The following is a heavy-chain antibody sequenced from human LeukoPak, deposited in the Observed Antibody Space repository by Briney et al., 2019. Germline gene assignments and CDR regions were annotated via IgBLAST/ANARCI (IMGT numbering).Heavy chain of an antibody. CDR1: GGSISSGSHY. CDR3: ASHSGGNSEVFDY. J-gene: IGHJ4*02. Sequence: PSETLSLTCTVSGGSISSGSHYWSWIRQPAGKGLEWIGRIYTSGSTNYNPSLKSRLTISVDTSKNQFSLKVRSVTAADTAVYYCASHSGGNSEVFDYWGQGTLVTVSS. V-gene: IGHV4-61*02. D-gene: IGHD4-23*01. CDR2: IYTSGST.